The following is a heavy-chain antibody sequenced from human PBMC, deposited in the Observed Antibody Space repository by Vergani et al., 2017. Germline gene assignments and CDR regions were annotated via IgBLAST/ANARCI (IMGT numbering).Heavy chain of an antibody. J-gene: IGHJ4*02. CDR2: IIPILGIA. CDR3: AREGYDFWSGYPPAGGHSDFDY. CDR1: GGTFGSYT. Sequence: QVQLVQSGAEVKKPGSSVKVSCKASGGTFGSYTISWVRQAPGQGLEWMGRIIPILGIANYAQKFQGRVTITADKSTSTAYMELSSLRSEDTAVYYCAREGYDFWSGYPPAGGHSDFDYWGQGTLVTVSS. V-gene: IGHV1-69*08. D-gene: IGHD3-3*01.